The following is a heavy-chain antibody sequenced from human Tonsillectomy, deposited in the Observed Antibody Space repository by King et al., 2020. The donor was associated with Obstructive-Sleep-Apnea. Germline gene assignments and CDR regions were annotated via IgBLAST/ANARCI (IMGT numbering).Heavy chain of an antibody. Sequence: QVQLQESGPRLVKPSETLSLTCTVAGGSMSNYCWNWIRQPPGKSLEWIGYIYDDGNTNYNPSLKSRVTISVDTSKNQFYLNLSTVTAADTAVYFCASETAMAQFDDWGQGTLATISS. CDR3: ASETAMAQFDD. D-gene: IGHD2-21*02. CDR2: IYDDGNT. V-gene: IGHV4-59*03. CDR1: GGSMSNYC. J-gene: IGHJ4*02.